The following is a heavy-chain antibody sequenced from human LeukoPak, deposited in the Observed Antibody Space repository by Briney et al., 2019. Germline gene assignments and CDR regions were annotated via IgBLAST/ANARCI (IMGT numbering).Heavy chain of an antibody. Sequence: GGSLRLSCAASGFILSGYWMSWVRRAPGKGLEWVANIKQDGDEKYYVDSVKGRFTISRDNAENSAYLQINSLRVEDTAVYYCVAVSYLAFDIWGQGTMVTVSS. D-gene: IGHD2-21*01. CDR3: VAVSYLAFDI. CDR1: GFILSGYW. V-gene: IGHV3-7*01. J-gene: IGHJ3*02. CDR2: IKQDGDEK.